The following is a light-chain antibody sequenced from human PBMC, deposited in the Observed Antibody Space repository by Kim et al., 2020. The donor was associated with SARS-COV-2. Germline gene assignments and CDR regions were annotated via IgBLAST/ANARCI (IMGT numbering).Light chain of an antibody. Sequence: LTQPPSAAGSPGQSVTISCTGVSSDIDYYKYVSWYQHHPGKAPKLIIYEVNRRPSGVPDRFSGSRSGNTASLTVSELQTEDEADYYCSSYAGNNNCVFGTGTKVTVL. V-gene: IGLV2-8*01. CDR1: SSDIDYYKY. CDR2: EVN. J-gene: IGLJ1*01. CDR3: SSYAGNNNCV.